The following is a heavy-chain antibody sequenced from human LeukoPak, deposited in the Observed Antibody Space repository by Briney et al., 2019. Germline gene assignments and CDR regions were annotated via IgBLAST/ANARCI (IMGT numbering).Heavy chain of an antibody. CDR1: GGSISSYY. Sequence: PSETLSLTCTVSGGSISSYYWSWIRQPAGKGLEWIGRIYTSGSTNYSPSLKSRVTWSVDTSKNQFSLKLSSVTAADTAVYYCARHDCSSTSCRNWFDPWGQGTLVTVSS. D-gene: IGHD2-2*01. CDR3: ARHDCSSTSCRNWFDP. CDR2: IYTSGST. V-gene: IGHV4-4*07. J-gene: IGHJ5*02.